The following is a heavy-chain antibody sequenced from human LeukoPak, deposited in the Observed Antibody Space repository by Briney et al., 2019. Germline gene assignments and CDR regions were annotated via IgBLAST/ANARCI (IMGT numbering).Heavy chain of an antibody. V-gene: IGHV3-21*01. CDR3: ARDQTGDLFDI. CDR1: GFTFGSYS. J-gene: IGHJ3*02. Sequence: GGSLRLSCAASGFTFGSYSMNWVRQAPGKGLEWVSSISSSSSYIYYADSVKGRFTISRDNTKNSLYLQMNSLRAEDTAVYYCARDQTGDLFDIWGQGTMVTVSS. CDR2: ISSSSSYI. D-gene: IGHD1-1*01.